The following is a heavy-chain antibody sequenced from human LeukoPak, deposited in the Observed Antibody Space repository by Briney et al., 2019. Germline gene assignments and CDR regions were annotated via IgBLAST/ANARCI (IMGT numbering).Heavy chain of an antibody. J-gene: IGHJ4*02. D-gene: IGHD2-2*01. V-gene: IGHV3-21*01. CDR2: ISSSSSYI. Sequence: GGSLRLSCAASGFTFSSYSMNWVRQAPGKGLEWVSSISSSSSYIYYADSVKGRFTISRDNAKNSLYLQMNSLRAEDTAVYYCARDRRGGDCSSTSCEDYWGQGTLVTVSS. CDR3: ARDRRGGDCSSTSCEDY. CDR1: GFTFSSYS.